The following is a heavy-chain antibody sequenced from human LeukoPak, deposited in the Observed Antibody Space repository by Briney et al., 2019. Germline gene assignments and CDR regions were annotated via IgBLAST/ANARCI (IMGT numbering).Heavy chain of an antibody. CDR3: ARRSRYDNWGIYYYYYMDV. V-gene: IGHV5-51*01. CDR1: GYSFTSYW. CDR2: IYPGDSDT. J-gene: IGHJ6*03. Sequence: GESLKISCKGSGYSFTSYWIGWVRQMAGKGLEWMGIIYPGDSDTRYSPSFQGQVTISADKSISTAYLQWSSLKASDTAMYYCARRSRYDNWGIYYYYYMDVWGKGTTVTVSS. D-gene: IGHD7-27*01.